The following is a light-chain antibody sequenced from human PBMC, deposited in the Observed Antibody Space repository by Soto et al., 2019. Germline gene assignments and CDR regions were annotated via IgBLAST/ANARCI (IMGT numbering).Light chain of an antibody. CDR3: QQYNSWLWT. CDR2: DAS. Sequence: EIVLTQSPATLSLSPGERATLSCRASQSVYSYLAWYQLKPGQAPRLLIYDASNKASGIPARFGGSGSGTDFTLTISSLEPEDFAFYYCQQYNSWLWTFGQGTKVDIK. CDR1: QSVYSY. V-gene: IGKV3-11*01. J-gene: IGKJ1*01.